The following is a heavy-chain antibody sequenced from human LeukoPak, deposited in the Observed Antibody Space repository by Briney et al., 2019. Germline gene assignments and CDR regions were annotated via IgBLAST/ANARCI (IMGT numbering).Heavy chain of an antibody. V-gene: IGHV1-2*02. D-gene: IGHD3-22*01. CDR1: GYTFTGYY. CDR3: ARNFYFDSSGYYHY. J-gene: IGHJ4*02. CDR2: INPNSGGT. Sequence: ASVKVSCKASGYTFTGYYMHWVRQAPGQGLEWMGWINPNSGGTNYAQKFQGRVTMTRDTSVSTAYMELSRLRSDDTAVYYCARNFYFDSSGYYHYWGQGTLVTVSS.